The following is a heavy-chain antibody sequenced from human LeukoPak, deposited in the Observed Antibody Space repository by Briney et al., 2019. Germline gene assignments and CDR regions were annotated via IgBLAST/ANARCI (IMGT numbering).Heavy chain of an antibody. D-gene: IGHD4/OR15-4a*01. CDR3: AKRTIYGGNTPPHFDY. CDR2: ISDSGDDT. CDR1: GFTFSSYA. Sequence: GGSLRLSCAASGFTFSSYAMSWVRQAPGKGLEWVSAISDSGDDTYYADSVKGRFTISRDNSKNTLYLQMNSLRAEDTAVYYCAKRTIYGGNTPPHFDYWGQGTLVTVSS. V-gene: IGHV3-23*01. J-gene: IGHJ4*02.